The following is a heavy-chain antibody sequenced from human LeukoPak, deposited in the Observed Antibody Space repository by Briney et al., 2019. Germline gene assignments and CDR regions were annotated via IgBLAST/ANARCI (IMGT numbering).Heavy chain of an antibody. D-gene: IGHD3-10*01. Sequence: SETLSLTCAVYGGSFSGYYWSWIRQPPGKGLEWIGEINHSGSTNYNPSLKSRVTISVDTSKNQFSLKLSSVTAADTAVYYCARALPGSGSYYLNYWGQGTLVTASS. V-gene: IGHV4-34*01. CDR2: INHSGST. J-gene: IGHJ4*02. CDR1: GGSFSGYY. CDR3: ARALPGSGSYYLNY.